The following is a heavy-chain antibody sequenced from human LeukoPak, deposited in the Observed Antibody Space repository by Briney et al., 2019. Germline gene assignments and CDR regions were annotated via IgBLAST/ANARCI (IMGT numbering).Heavy chain of an antibody. V-gene: IGHV4-39*01. Sequence: SETLSLACTVSGGSISSSRHYWGWIRQPPGKGLEWIGSMFYSGTAYYNASLKSRVTISVDTSKNQFSLKVTSVTAADTAVYYCARHTDSSGWYRAWFDPWGQGTLVTVSS. CDR3: ARHTDSSGWYRAWFDP. J-gene: IGHJ5*02. CDR1: GGSISSSRHY. D-gene: IGHD6-19*01. CDR2: MFYSGTA.